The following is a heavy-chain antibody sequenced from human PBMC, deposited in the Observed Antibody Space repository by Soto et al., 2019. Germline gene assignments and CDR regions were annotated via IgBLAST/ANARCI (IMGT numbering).Heavy chain of an antibody. V-gene: IGHV3-21*01. D-gene: IGHD6-19*01. CDR2: ISSSSSYI. J-gene: IGHJ3*02. CDR1: GFTFSSYS. CDR3: ARDIRQWSPADAFDI. Sequence: GSLRLSCAASGFTFSSYSMNWVRQAPGKGLEWVSSISSSSSYIYYADSVKGRFTISRDNAKNSLYLQMNSLRAEDTAVYYCARDIRQWSPADAFDIWGQGTMVTVSS.